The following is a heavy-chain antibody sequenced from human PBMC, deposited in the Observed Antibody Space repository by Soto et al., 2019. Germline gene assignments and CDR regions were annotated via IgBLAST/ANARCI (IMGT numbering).Heavy chain of an antibody. CDR1: GFTFSSYA. D-gene: IGHD2-15*01. J-gene: IGHJ4*02. CDR2: ISTTGTYT. Sequence: TGGSLRLSCAASGFTFSSYAMSWVRQVPGKGLERVSYISTTGTYTFYPDSVKGRFTISRDNAEKSLFLQMNSLRVEDTAVYYCAYRHCSGGGCYPNWGQGALVTVSS. V-gene: IGHV3-21*05. CDR3: AYRHCSGGGCYPN.